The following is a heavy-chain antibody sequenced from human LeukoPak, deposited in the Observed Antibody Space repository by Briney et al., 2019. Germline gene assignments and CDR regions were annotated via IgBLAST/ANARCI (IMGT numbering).Heavy chain of an antibody. D-gene: IGHD3-22*01. J-gene: IGHJ4*02. Sequence: SETLSLTCAVYGGSFSGYYWSWIRQPPGKGLEWIWEINHSGSTNDNPSLMNRVTISVETSKNQFSLMLSSVTAADTAVYYCARGPEDLDSSGYPIDYWGQGTLVSVSS. CDR2: INHSGST. V-gene: IGHV4-34*01. CDR1: GGSFSGYY. CDR3: ARGPEDLDSSGYPIDY.